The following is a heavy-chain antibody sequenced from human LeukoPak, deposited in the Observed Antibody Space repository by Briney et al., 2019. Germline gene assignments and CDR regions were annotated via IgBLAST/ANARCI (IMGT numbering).Heavy chain of an antibody. CDR2: ISYDGSNK. CDR1: GFTFSSYG. V-gene: IGHV3-30*18. CDR3: TKTTVTTFVYYYYGMDV. D-gene: IGHD4-17*01. Sequence: PGRSLRLSCAASGFTFSSYGMHWVRQAPGKGLEWVAVISYDGSNKYYADSVKGRFTISRDNSKNTLYLQMNSLRAEDTAVYYCTKTTVTTFVYYYYGMDVWGQGTTVTVSS. J-gene: IGHJ6*02.